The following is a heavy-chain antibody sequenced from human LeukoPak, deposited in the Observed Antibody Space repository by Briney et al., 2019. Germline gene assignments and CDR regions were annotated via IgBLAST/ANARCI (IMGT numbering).Heavy chain of an antibody. V-gene: IGHV3-30*04. CDR3: AKVSTDIVVVSAAIFDS. D-gene: IGHD2-2*01. J-gene: IGHJ4*02. Sequence: GGSLRLSCAASGFTFTNYAMHWVRQAPGKGLEWVAVISYDETNKYYEDSVKGRFTISRDNSKNTLYLQMDSLRAEDTAVYYCAKVSTDIVVVSAAIFDSWGQGTQVTVSS. CDR1: GFTFTNYA. CDR2: ISYDETNK.